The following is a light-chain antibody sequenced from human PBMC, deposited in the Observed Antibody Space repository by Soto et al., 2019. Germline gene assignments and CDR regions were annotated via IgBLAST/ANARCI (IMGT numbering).Light chain of an antibody. J-gene: IGLJ3*02. V-gene: IGLV4-60*02. Sequence: QPVLTQSSSASASLGSSVKLTCTLSSGHSSYIIAWHQQQPGKAPRYLMKLEGSGSYNKGSGVPDRFSGSSSGTDRYLTISNLPFEDEADYYCETWDSHTRVFGGGTQLTVL. CDR2: LEGSGSY. CDR3: ETWDSHTRV. CDR1: SGHSSYI.